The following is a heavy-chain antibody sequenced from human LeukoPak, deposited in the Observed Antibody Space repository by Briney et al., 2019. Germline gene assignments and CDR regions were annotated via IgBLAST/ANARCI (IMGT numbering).Heavy chain of an antibody. J-gene: IGHJ4*02. CDR3: AREGQQLVPYDY. D-gene: IGHD6-13*01. CDR1: GFTLSSYS. Sequence: GGSLRLSCAASGFTLSSYSMNWVRQAPGKGLEWVSSISSSSSYIYYADSVKGRFTISRDNAKNSLYLQMNSLRAEDTAVYYCAREGQQLVPYDYWGQGTLVTVSS. V-gene: IGHV3-21*01. CDR2: ISSSSSYI.